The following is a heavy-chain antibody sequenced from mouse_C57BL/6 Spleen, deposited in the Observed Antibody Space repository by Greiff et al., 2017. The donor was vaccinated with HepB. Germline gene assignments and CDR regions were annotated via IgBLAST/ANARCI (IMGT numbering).Heavy chain of an antibody. D-gene: IGHD4-1*01. J-gene: IGHJ4*01. V-gene: IGHV1-55*01. CDR2: IYPGSGST. Sequence: QVQLQQPGAELVKPGASVKMSCKASGYTFTSYWITWVKQRPGQGLEWIGDIYPGSGSTNYNEKFKSKATLTVDTSSSTAYMQISSLTSEDSAVYYCAREGTSNWAYYAMDYWGQGTSVTVSS. CDR1: GYTFTSYW. CDR3: AREGTSNWAYYAMDY.